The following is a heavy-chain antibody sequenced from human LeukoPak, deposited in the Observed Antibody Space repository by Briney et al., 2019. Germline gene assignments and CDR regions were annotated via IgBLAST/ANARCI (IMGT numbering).Heavy chain of an antibody. D-gene: IGHD3-9*01. V-gene: IGHV3-23*01. CDR3: AKWGDYDGLTGYDSDC. CDR2: ITGSGGTT. Sequence: QPGASLRLSCAAPGFTFSNYAMSWVRQAPGKGLEWVSAITGSGGTTWYADSVKGHFTISRDNSKNTLYLQMNSLGAEDTAVYYCAKWGDYDGLTGYDSDCWGQGTLVTVSS. CDR1: GFTFSNYA. J-gene: IGHJ4*02.